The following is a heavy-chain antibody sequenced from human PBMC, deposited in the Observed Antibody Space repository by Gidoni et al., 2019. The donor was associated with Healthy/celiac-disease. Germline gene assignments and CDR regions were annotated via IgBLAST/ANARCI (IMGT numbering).Heavy chain of an antibody. CDR3: ARGHQRDIVVVTAISYYYYYMDV. V-gene: IGHV4-59*01. Sequence: QVQLQESGPGLVKPSETLSLTCTVSGGSISSYYWSWIRQPPGKGLEWIGYIYYSGSTNYNPSLKSRVTISVDTSKNQFSLKLSSVTAADTAVYYCARGHQRDIVVVTAISYYYYYMDVWGKGTTVTVSS. CDR1: GGSISSYY. CDR2: IYYSGST. D-gene: IGHD2-21*02. J-gene: IGHJ6*03.